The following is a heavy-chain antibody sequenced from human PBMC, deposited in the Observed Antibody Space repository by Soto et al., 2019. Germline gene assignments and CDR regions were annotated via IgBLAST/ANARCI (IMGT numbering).Heavy chain of an antibody. Sequence: GASVKVSCKASGSTFTSYYMHWVRQAPGQGLEWMGIINPSGGSTSYAQKFQGRVTMTRDTSTSTVYMELSSLRSEDTAVYYCAREVTMIVVVLGPYGMDVWGQGTTVTVSS. CDR3: AREVTMIVVVLGPYGMDV. CDR1: GSTFTSYY. J-gene: IGHJ6*02. D-gene: IGHD3-22*01. CDR2: INPSGGST. V-gene: IGHV1-46*01.